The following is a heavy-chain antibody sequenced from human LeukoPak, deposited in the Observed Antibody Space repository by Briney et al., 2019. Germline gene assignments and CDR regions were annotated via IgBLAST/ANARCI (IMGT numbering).Heavy chain of an antibody. CDR3: ARRYSSSWYVGFFDP. CDR1: GASIRNYY. V-gene: IGHV4-59*08. J-gene: IGHJ5*02. D-gene: IGHD6-13*01. Sequence: SETLSPACTVSGASIRNYYWSWIRQSPGKGLEWVGYIYYSGSTNYNPSLESRVAMSVDTSKNQFSLRLSSVTAADTAIYYCARRYSSSWYVGFFDPWGQGTLVTVSS. CDR2: IYYSGST.